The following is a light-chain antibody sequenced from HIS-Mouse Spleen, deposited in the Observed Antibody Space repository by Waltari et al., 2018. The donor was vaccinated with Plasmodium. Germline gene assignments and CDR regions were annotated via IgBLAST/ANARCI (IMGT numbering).Light chain of an antibody. J-gene: IGLJ2*01. Sequence: QSALTQPPSASGSPGQSVTISCPGPSTDVGGSNYVSWYQQHPGKAPNLMIYEVSKRPSGVPDRFSGSKSGNTASLTVCGLQAEDEADYYCSSYAGSNNLVFGGGTKLTVL. CDR1: STDVGGSNY. V-gene: IGLV2-8*01. CDR3: SSYAGSNNLV. CDR2: EVS.